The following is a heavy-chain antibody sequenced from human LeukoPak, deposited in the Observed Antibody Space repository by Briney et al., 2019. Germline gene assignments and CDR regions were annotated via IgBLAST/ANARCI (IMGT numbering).Heavy chain of an antibody. V-gene: IGHV4-39*01. CDR2: FSYSGNI. D-gene: IGHD3-10*01. CDR3: ARRSYGVPFDP. Sequence: SETLSLTCTVSGASINSGTYYWGSVRQPPGKGLEWIGTFSYSGNIYYNPSLKSRVTISVDMSKNQFSLELTSVTAADTAVYYCARRSYGVPFDPWGQGTLVTVSS. J-gene: IGHJ5*02. CDR1: GASINSGTYY.